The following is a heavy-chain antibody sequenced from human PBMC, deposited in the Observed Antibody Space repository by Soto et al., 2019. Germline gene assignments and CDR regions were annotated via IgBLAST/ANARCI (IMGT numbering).Heavy chain of an antibody. J-gene: IGHJ4*02. V-gene: IGHV3-7*01. D-gene: IGHD2-15*01. Sequence: GSLRLSCAASGFTFSSSWMNWVRQAPGKGLEWVAGIKEDGSEKYYVDIVKGRFTISRDNVENSLYLQMNSLRGEDTAVYYCAREHRSGSSSTFDYWGQGTLVTVSS. CDR2: IKEDGSEK. CDR3: AREHRSGSSSTFDY. CDR1: GFTFSSSW.